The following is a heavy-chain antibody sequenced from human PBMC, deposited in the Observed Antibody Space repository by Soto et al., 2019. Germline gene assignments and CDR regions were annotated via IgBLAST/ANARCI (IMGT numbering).Heavy chain of an antibody. J-gene: IGHJ4*02. CDR2: INAGNGNT. Sequence: EASVKVSCKASGYTFTSYAIYWVRQAPGQRLEWMGWINAGNGNTKYSQKFQGRVTITRDTSASTAYMELSSLRSEDTAVYYCARDMGFGLSDYWGQGTLXXVSS. CDR1: GYTFTSYA. CDR3: ARDMGFGLSDY. D-gene: IGHD3-10*01. V-gene: IGHV1-3*01.